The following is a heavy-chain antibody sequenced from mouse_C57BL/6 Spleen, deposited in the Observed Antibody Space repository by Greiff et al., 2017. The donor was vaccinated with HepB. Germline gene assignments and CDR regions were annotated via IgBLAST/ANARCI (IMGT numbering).Heavy chain of an antibody. V-gene: IGHV3-6*01. Sequence: EVQLQESGPGLVKPSQSLSLTCSVTGYSITSGYYWHWIRQFPGNKLEWMGYISYDGSNNYNPSLKNRISITRDTSKKQFFLKLNSVTTEDTATYYCARDYYGSSYGYFDVWGTGTTVTVST. CDR3: ARDYYGSSYGYFDV. CDR2: ISYDGSN. J-gene: IGHJ1*03. CDR1: GYSITSGYY. D-gene: IGHD1-1*01.